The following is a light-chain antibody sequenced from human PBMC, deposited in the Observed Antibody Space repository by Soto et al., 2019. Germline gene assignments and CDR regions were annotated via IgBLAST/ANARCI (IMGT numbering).Light chain of an antibody. CDR3: QQYNNWPPFT. V-gene: IGKV3-15*01. CDR1: QNIRSN. CDR2: ETS. Sequence: EIVMTQSPGTLSVSPGXRATLSCRASQNIRSNLAWYQQKPGQAPRLLIYETSTRAPGIPARFSGSGSGTEFTLTISSLQSEDFAVYHCQQYNNWPPFTFGPGTKVDIK. J-gene: IGKJ3*01.